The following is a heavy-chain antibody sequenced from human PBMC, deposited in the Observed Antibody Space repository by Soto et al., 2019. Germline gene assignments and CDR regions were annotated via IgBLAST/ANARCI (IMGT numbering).Heavy chain of an antibody. CDR3: ATETSTWGC. V-gene: IGHV3-7*05. Sequence: EVQLVESGGGLVQPGGSLRLSCVASGFALSNYWINWVRQAPGKGLEWVANIKQDGSERNYVDSVKGRFTISRDNARNSLYLQMNSLRAEDTAAYYCATETSTWGCWGQGTLVNVSS. J-gene: IGHJ4*02. D-gene: IGHD7-27*01. CDR2: IKQDGSER. CDR1: GFALSNYW.